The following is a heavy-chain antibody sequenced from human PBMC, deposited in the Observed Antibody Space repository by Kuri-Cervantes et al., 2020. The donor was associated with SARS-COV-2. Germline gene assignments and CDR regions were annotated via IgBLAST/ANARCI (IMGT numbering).Heavy chain of an antibody. CDR3: ARDFGYCSGGSCSEDAFDI. CDR2: IYISGST. J-gene: IGHJ3*02. D-gene: IGHD2-15*01. Sequence: GSLRLSCTVSGGSISSYYWSWIRQPAGKGLEWIGRIYISGSTNYNPSLKSRVTMSVDTSKNQFSLKLSSVTAADTAVYYCARDFGYCSGGSCSEDAFDIWGQGTIVTVSS. CDR1: GGSISSYY. V-gene: IGHV4-4*07.